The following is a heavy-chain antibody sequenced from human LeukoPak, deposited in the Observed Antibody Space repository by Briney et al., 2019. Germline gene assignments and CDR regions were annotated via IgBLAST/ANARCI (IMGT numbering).Heavy chain of an antibody. Sequence: APVRVSCKASGYTFIGYYMHWVRQAPGQGLEWMGRINPDSGGTNFAQRFQGRVTMTRDTSINTSYMELSRLRSDDTAIYYCARERGGSYNWFDPWGQGTLVTVSS. J-gene: IGHJ5*02. V-gene: IGHV1-2*06. CDR3: ARERGGSYNWFDP. CDR1: GYTFIGYY. CDR2: INPDSGGT. D-gene: IGHD6-6*01.